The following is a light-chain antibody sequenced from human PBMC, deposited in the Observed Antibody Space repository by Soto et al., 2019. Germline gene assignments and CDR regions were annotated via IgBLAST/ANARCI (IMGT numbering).Light chain of an antibody. CDR1: VLAKKY. V-gene: IGLV3-27*01. Sequence: SYELTQPSSVSVSPGQTARITCSGDVLAKKYARWFQQKPGQAPVLVIYKGSERPSGIPERFSGSTSGTTVTLTISGAQVEDEADYYCYSAADNNRGVFGGGTQLTVL. J-gene: IGLJ2*01. CDR3: YSAADNNRGV. CDR2: KGS.